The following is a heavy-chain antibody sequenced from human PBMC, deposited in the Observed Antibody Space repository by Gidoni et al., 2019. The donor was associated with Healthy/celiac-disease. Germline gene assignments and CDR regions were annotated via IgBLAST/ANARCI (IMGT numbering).Heavy chain of an antibody. CDR1: GFTFSSYA. CDR2: ISSNGGST. Sequence: EVQLVESGGGLVQPGGSLSLSCAASGFTFSSYAMHWVRQAPGKGLEYVSAISSNGGSTYYANSVKGRFTISRDNSKNTLYLQMGSLRAEDMAVYYCARGGVVVVPAAITADYYYYGMDVWGQGTTVTVSS. CDR3: ARGGVVVVPAAITADYYYYGMDV. V-gene: IGHV3-64*01. J-gene: IGHJ6*02. D-gene: IGHD2-2*01.